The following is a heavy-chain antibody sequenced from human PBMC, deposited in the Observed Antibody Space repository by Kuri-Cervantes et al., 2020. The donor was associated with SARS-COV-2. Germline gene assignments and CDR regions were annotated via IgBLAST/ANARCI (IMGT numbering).Heavy chain of an antibody. CDR3: ARVNGGLYSGYGDAFDI. D-gene: IGHD5-12*01. CDR2: IYYSGST. Sequence: ETLSLTCTVSGGSISSSSYYWGWIRQPPGKGLEWIGSIYYSGSTYYNPSLKSRVTISVDTSKNQFSLKLSSVTAADTAVYYCARVNGGLYSGYGDAFDIWGQGTMVTVSS. V-gene: IGHV4-39*07. J-gene: IGHJ3*02. CDR1: GGSISSSSYY.